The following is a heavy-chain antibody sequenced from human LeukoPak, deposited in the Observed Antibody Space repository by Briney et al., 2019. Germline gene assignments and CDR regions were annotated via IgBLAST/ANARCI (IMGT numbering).Heavy chain of an antibody. CDR2: INPNSGGT. J-gene: IGHJ5*02. V-gene: IGHV1-2*02. CDR1: GYTFTSYD. Sequence: GASVKVSCKASGYTFTSYDINWVRQAPGQGLEWMGWINPNSGGTNYAQKLQGRVTMTRDTSISTVYMELSRLRSDDTAVYYCARTTVTTDAVDFDPWGQGTLVTVSS. CDR3: ARTTVTTDAVDFDP. D-gene: IGHD4-17*01.